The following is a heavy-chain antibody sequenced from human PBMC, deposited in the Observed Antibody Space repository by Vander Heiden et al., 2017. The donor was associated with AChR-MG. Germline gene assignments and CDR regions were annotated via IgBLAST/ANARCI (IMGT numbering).Heavy chain of an antibody. J-gene: IGHJ4*02. Sequence: QLQLQESGPGLVKPSETLSLTCTVSGGPISRTSYYWGWIRQPPGKGLEWIGSIYYSGSTDYNPSLKSRVTISVDTSKNQFSLKLSSVTAADTAVDYCARLGWLGDYWGQGTLVTVSS. CDR3: ARLGWLGDY. D-gene: IGHD6-19*01. V-gene: IGHV4-39*01. CDR1: GGPISRTSYY. CDR2: IYYSGST.